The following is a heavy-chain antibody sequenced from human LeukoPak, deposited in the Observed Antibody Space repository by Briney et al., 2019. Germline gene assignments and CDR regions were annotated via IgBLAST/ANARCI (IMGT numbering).Heavy chain of an antibody. CDR2: MNQDGSEK. CDR1: GFTFSSYW. Sequence: GGSLRLSCAASGFTFSSYWMSWVRQAPGKGLEWVANMNQDGSEKYYVDSVKGRFTISRDNAKNSLYLQMNNLRAEDTAVYYCATGFARAGYSGYDYWGQGTLVTVSS. V-gene: IGHV3-7*01. CDR3: ATGFARAGYSGYDY. D-gene: IGHD6-13*01. J-gene: IGHJ4*02.